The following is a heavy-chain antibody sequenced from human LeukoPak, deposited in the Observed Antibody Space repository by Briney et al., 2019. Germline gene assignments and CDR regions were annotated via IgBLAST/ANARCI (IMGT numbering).Heavy chain of an antibody. V-gene: IGHV3-33*06. Sequence: GGSLRLSCAASGFTFSSYGMHCARQAPGKGLEWVAVIWNDGSDKYYADSVKGRFTISRDNSKNTLYLQMNSLRAEDTAVYYCAKPTRGSGSFLIDFWGQGTLVTVSS. CDR1: GFTFSSYG. J-gene: IGHJ4*02. D-gene: IGHD1-26*01. CDR3: AKPTRGSGSFLIDF. CDR2: IWNDGSDK.